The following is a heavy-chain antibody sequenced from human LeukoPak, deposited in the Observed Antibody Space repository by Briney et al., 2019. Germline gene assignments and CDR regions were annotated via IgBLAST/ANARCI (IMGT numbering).Heavy chain of an antibody. J-gene: IGHJ1*01. CDR3: ARDPPSFQH. CDR1: GFTFSSYA. V-gene: IGHV3-30*04. Sequence: PGGSLRLSCAASGFTFSSYAMHWVRQAPGKGLEWVAVISYDGGNKYYADSVKGRFTISRDNSKNTLYLQMNSLRAEDTAVYYCARDPPSFQHWGQGTLVTVSS. CDR2: ISYDGGNK.